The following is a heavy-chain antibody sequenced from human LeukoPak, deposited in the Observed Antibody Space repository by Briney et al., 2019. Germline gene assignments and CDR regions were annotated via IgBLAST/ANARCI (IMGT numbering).Heavy chain of an antibody. CDR1: GGSISSYY. V-gene: IGHV4-59*08. Sequence: PSETLSLTCTVSGGSISSYYWSWIRQSPGKGLEWIGYIYYSGSTNYNPSLKSRVTISVDTSKNQFSLKLSSVTAADTAVYYCARQYNLGELSALGFDPWGQGTLVTVSS. D-gene: IGHD3-16*02. CDR2: IYYSGST. CDR3: ARQYNLGELSALGFDP. J-gene: IGHJ5*02.